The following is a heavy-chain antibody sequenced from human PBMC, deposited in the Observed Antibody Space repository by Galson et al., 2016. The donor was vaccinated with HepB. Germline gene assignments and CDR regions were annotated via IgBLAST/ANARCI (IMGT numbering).Heavy chain of an antibody. Sequence: SLRLSCAASGFTFRNYWMHWVRQVPREGLVWVARINSDGSGINYADSVKGRFTISRDNAKNTLYLQMNSLRAEDTAVYFCARRDIPMANDYWGQGVLVTVSS. CDR1: GFTFRNYW. V-gene: IGHV3-74*01. J-gene: IGHJ4*02. CDR3: ARRDIPMANDY. CDR2: INSDGSGI. D-gene: IGHD5-18*01.